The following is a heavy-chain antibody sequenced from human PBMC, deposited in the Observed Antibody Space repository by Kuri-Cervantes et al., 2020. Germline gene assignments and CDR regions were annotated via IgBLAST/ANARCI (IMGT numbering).Heavy chain of an antibody. CDR1: GGSFSGYY. CDR2: IYHSGST. Sequence: GSLRLSCAVYGGSFSGYYWSWIRQPPGKGLAWIGSIYHSGSTYYNPSLKSRVTISVDTSKNQFSLKLSSVTAADTAVYYCARGLTTGRAFDIWGQGTMVTVSS. CDR3: ARGLTTGRAFDI. J-gene: IGHJ3*02. V-gene: IGHV4-34*01. D-gene: IGHD4-17*01.